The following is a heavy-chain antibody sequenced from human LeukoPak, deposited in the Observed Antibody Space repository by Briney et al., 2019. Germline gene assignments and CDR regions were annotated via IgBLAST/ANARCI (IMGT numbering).Heavy chain of an antibody. CDR1: GFTFSSYG. D-gene: IGHD6-13*01. CDR3: ANGIAAAGKLPLY. Sequence: GGSLRLSCAASGFTFSSYGMHWVRQAPGKGLEWVAFIRYDGSNKYYADSVKGRFTISRDNSKNTLYLQMNSLRAEDTAVYYCANGIAAAGKLPLYWGQGTLVTVSS. CDR2: IRYDGSNK. J-gene: IGHJ4*02. V-gene: IGHV3-30*02.